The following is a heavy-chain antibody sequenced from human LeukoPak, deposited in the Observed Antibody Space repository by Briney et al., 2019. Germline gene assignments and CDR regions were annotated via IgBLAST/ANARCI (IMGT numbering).Heavy chain of an antibody. J-gene: IGHJ6*03. CDR1: GYTFTSYD. CDR2: MNPNSGNT. D-gene: IGHD5-18*01. CDR3: ARGVGYSYAFYYYMDV. V-gene: IGHV1-8*01. Sequence: ASVKVSCKASGYTFTSYDINWVRQATGQGLEWMGWMNPNSGNTGYAQKFQGRVTMTRNTSVSTAYMELSSLRSEDTAVYYCARGVGYSYAFYYYMDVWGKGTTVTISS.